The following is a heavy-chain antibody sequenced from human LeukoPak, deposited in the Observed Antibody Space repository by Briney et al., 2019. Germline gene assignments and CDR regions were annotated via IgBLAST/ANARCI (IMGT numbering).Heavy chain of an antibody. D-gene: IGHD3-10*01. CDR2: ISGSGGST. V-gene: IGHV3-23*01. CDR1: GFTFSSYA. J-gene: IGHJ4*02. CDR3: AKAVRGVKGHYYFDY. Sequence: GGSLRLSCAASGFTFSSYAMSWVRQAPGKGLEWVSAISGSGGSTYYADSVKGRFTISRDNSKNTLYLQMNSLRAEDTAVYYCAKAVRGVKGHYYFDYWGQGTLVTVSS.